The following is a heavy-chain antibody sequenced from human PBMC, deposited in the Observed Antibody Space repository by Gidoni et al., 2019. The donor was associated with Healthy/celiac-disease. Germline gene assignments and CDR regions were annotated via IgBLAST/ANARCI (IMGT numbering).Heavy chain of an antibody. CDR3: ARDRAPLIAAAEYFDY. CDR1: GFTFSSYS. D-gene: IGHD6-13*01. Sequence: EVQLVESGGGLVKPGGSLSLSCAASGFTFSSYSMTWVRQAPGTGLEWVSSISSSSSYIYYADSVKGRFTISRDNAKNSLYLQMNSLRAEDTAVYYCARDRAPLIAAAEYFDYWGQGTLVTVSS. CDR2: ISSSSSYI. J-gene: IGHJ4*02. V-gene: IGHV3-21*01.